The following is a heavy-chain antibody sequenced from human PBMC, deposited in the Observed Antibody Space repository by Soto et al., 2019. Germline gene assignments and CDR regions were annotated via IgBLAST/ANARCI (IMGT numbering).Heavy chain of an antibody. Sequence: SETLSLTCAVYGGSFSGYYWNWIRQPPGKGLEWIGEINHSGITTYNPSLKNRVTISVDASKSQFYLKLRSVTAADTAVYYCARGMAEEQIFYYFDYWGQGALVTVSS. CDR3: ARGMAEEQIFYYFDY. D-gene: IGHD3-9*01. V-gene: IGHV4-34*01. CDR2: INHSGIT. J-gene: IGHJ4*02. CDR1: GGSFSGYY.